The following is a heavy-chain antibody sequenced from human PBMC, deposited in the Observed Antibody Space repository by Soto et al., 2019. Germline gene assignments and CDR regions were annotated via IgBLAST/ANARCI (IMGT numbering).Heavy chain of an antibody. CDR1: GGTFSSYA. D-gene: IGHD1-26*01. CDR3: ARDTGHIVGATPYHYGMAV. J-gene: IGHJ6*02. V-gene: IGHV1-69*13. CDR2: IIPIFGTA. Sequence: ASVKVSCKASGGTFSSYAISWVRRAPGQGLEWMGGIIPIFGTANYAQKFQGRVTITADESTSTAYMELSSLRSEDTAVYYCARDTGHIVGATPYHYGMAVWGRGTT.